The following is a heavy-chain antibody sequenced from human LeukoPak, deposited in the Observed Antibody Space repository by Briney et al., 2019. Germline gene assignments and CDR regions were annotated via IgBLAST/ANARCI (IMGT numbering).Heavy chain of an antibody. CDR3: AKDLISVDYYDSSGYSDY. V-gene: IGHV3-23*01. CDR1: GFTFSSYA. Sequence: PGGSLRLSCAASGFTFSSYAMSWVRQAPGKGLEWVSAISGSGGSTYYADSVKGRFTISRDNSKNSLYLQMNSLRTEDTALYYCAKDLISVDYYDSSGYSDYWGQGTLVTVSS. CDR2: ISGSGGST. J-gene: IGHJ4*02. D-gene: IGHD3-22*01.